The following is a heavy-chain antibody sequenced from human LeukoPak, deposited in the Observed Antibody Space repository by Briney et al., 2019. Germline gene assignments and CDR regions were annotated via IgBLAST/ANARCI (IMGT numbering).Heavy chain of an antibody. CDR1: GGSISSYY. CDR2: IYYSGST. CDR3: ARRAPGGSGDDWYFDL. D-gene: IGHD3-10*01. J-gene: IGHJ2*01. Sequence: SETLSLTCTVSGGSISSYYWSWIRQPPGKGLEWIGYIYYSGSTNYNPSLKSRVTISVDTSKNQFSLKLSSVTAADTAVYYCARRAPGGSGDDWYFDLWGRGTLVTVSS. V-gene: IGHV4-59*01.